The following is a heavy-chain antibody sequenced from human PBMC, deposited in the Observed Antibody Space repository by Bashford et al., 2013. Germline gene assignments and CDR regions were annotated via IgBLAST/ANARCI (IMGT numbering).Heavy chain of an antibody. J-gene: IGHJ4*02. V-gene: IGHV4-4*02. Sequence: SETLSLTCDVSGDSMDRNNWWSWVRQSPGRGLEWIGEVYHSGTTNSNPSLKSRVTISVDKSKNQFSLNLSSVTAADTAVYYCARVAFSSGWYIDDWGQGTLVTVSS. D-gene: IGHD6-25*01. CDR2: VYHSGTT. CDR3: ARVAFSSGWYIDD. CDR1: GDSMDRNNW.